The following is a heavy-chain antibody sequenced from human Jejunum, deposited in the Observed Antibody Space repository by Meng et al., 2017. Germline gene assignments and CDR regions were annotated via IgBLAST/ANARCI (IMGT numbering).Heavy chain of an antibody. V-gene: IGHV4-30-4*01. Sequence: QVQLQESGPGLVKPSQTRYLTCTVSGGSISRGNYTWSWIRQPPGKGLEWIGYISFSGKTSYNPSFKSRVTISLDTSKNHFSLTLTSVTVADTAGYYCARGGNGGRLGDNWFDPWGQGTLVTVSS. CDR1: GGSISRGNYT. D-gene: IGHD2-8*01. J-gene: IGHJ5*02. CDR3: ARGGNGGRLGDNWFDP. CDR2: ISFSGKT.